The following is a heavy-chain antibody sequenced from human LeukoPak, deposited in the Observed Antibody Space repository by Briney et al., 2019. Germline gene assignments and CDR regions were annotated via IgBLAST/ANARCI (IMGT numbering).Heavy chain of an antibody. V-gene: IGHV3-74*03. D-gene: IGHD4-17*01. CDR3: AKDRLASVTYGFDI. CDR2: IKSDGRGS. CDR1: GFNFGNSW. J-gene: IGHJ3*02. Sequence: GGSLRLSCTASGFNFGNSWMHWVRQAPGKGLEWISRIKSDGRGSVYAESVKGRFTISRDNAKNTLDLQMNSLRVEDTAMYFCAKDRLASVTYGFDIWGQGTMVTVSS.